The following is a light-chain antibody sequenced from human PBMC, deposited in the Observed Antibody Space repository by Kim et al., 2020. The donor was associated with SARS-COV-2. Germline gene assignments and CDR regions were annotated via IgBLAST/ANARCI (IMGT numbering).Light chain of an antibody. CDR3: QQYNSYSTWT. CDR1: QSISSW. Sequence: DIQMTQSPSTLSASVGDRVTITCRASQSISSWLAWYQQKPGKAPKLLIYKASSLESGVPSRFSGSGSGTEFTLTISSLQPYDFATYYCQQYNSYSTWTFGQGTKVDIK. J-gene: IGKJ1*01. V-gene: IGKV1-5*03. CDR2: KAS.